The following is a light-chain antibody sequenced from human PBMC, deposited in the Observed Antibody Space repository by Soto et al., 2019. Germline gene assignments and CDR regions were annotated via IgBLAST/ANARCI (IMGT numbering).Light chain of an antibody. Sequence: SYELTQSLSVSVALGQTARLTYAGNNIGNKDVHWYQHKPGQAPVLVIYRDSNRPSGIPERFSGSNSGNTATLTISRAYAGDEADYYCQVWDSSTSVVFGGGTKVTIL. CDR2: RDS. CDR3: QVWDSSTSVV. J-gene: IGLJ2*01. CDR1: NIGNKD. V-gene: IGLV3-9*01.